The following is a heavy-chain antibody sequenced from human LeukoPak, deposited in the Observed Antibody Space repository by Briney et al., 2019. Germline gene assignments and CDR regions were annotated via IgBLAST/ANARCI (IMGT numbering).Heavy chain of an antibody. CDR1: GGFISSFY. CDR2: IYYRGNT. CDR3: L. V-gene: IGHV4-59*01. J-gene: IGHJ2*01. Sequence: SETLSLTCTVSGGFISSFYWSWIRQPPGKGLEWIGYIYYRGNTQYNPSLKSRVTISVDTSKNQFSLRLTSVTAADTAVYFDLWGRGTLVTVSS.